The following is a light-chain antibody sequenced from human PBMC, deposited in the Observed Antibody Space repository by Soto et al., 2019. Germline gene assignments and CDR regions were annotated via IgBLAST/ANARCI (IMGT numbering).Light chain of an antibody. CDR1: QSVSSN. J-gene: IGKJ1*01. Sequence: EIVMTQSPATLSVSPGERATLSCRASQSVSSNLAWYQQKPGQAPRLLIYGASTRATGIPARFSGSGSGTEFTLTISSLQSEDFAVYYCQQYNNWPPRTCGQGTKVEIQ. CDR2: GAS. V-gene: IGKV3-15*01. CDR3: QQYNNWPPRT.